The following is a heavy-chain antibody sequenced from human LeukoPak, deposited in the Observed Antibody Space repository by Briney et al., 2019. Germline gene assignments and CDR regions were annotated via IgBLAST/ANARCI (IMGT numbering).Heavy chain of an antibody. Sequence: PGGSLRLSCAASGFTFDDYAMHWVRQAPGKGLEWVSGISWNSGSIGYADSVKGRLTISRDNAKNSLYLQMNSLRAEDTALYYCAKATYYDILTGSRYDYWGQGTLVTVSS. D-gene: IGHD3-9*01. CDR2: ISWNSGSI. J-gene: IGHJ4*02. CDR1: GFTFDDYA. V-gene: IGHV3-9*01. CDR3: AKATYYDILTGSRYDY.